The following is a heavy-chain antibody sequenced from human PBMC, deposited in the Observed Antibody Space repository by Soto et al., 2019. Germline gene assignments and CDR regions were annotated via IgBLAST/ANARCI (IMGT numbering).Heavy chain of an antibody. V-gene: IGHV1-69*13. D-gene: IGHD3-22*01. CDR3: NLYYYDSSGYYHFDY. Sequence: SVKVSCKASGGTFSSYAISWVRQAPGQGLEWMGGIIPIFGTANYAQKFQGRVTITADESTSTAYMELSSLRSEDTAVYYCNLYYYDSSGYYHFDYWGQGPLVTVSS. CDR1: GGTFSSYA. J-gene: IGHJ4*02. CDR2: IIPIFGTA.